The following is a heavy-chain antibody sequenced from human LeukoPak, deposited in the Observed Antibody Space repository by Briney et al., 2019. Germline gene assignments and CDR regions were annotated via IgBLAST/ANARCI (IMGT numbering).Heavy chain of an antibody. D-gene: IGHD3-22*01. CDR3: AKAGTYDSSGYYPTYFDY. V-gene: IGHV3-23*01. CDR2: ISGSGGST. J-gene: IGHJ4*02. CDR1: GFTFSGYA. Sequence: GGSLGLSCAASGFTFSGYAMSWVRQAPGKGLEWVSAISGSGGSTYYADSVKGRFTISRDNSKNTLYLQMNSLRAEDTAVYYCAKAGTYDSSGYYPTYFDYWGQGTLVTVSS.